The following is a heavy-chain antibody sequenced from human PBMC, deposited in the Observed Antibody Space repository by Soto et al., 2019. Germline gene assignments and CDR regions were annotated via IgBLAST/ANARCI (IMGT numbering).Heavy chain of an antibody. D-gene: IGHD2-15*01. CDR3: AKDGGVRCSGGSCYSRSTKNYYYYYGMDV. Sequence: QVQLVESGGGVVQPGRSLRLSCAASGFTFSSYGMHWVRQAPGKGLEWVAVISYDGSNKYYADSAKGRFTISRDNSKNTLYLQMNSLRAEDTAVYYCAKDGGVRCSGGSCYSRSTKNYYYYYGMDVWGQGTTVTVSS. CDR1: GFTFSSYG. J-gene: IGHJ6*02. CDR2: ISYDGSNK. V-gene: IGHV3-30*18.